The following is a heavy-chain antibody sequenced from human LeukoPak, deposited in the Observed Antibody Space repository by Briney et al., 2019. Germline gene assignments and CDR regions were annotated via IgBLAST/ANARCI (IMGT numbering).Heavy chain of an antibody. Sequence: GGSLGLSCSASGCTFREYAINWVRQAPGKGLEWISFIRRKAYGGAADYAASVKGRFIISRDDSKNIAYLQMNSLKIEDTGVYYCTRGAFIDFDSWGQGTLVTVST. CDR1: GCTFREYA. CDR3: TRGAFIDFDS. CDR2: IRRKAYGGAA. J-gene: IGHJ4*02. D-gene: IGHD1-26*01. V-gene: IGHV3-49*04.